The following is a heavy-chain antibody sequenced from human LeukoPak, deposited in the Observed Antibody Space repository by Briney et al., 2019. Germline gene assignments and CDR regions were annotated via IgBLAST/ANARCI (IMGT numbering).Heavy chain of an antibody. CDR2: IYYSGST. D-gene: IGHD5-24*01. Sequence: SETLSLTCTVSGGSISSHYWSWIRQPPGKGLEWIGYIYYSGSTKYNPSLQGRVTISVDTSKNQFSLKLSSVTAADTAVYYCARAGGRDGYVDFDYWGQGTLVTVSS. CDR3: ARAGGRDGYVDFDY. J-gene: IGHJ4*02. CDR1: GGSISSHY. V-gene: IGHV4-59*11.